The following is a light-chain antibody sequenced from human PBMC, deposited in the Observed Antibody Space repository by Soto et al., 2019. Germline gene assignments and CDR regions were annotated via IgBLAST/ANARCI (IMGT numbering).Light chain of an antibody. J-gene: IGKJ2*01. Sequence: DIQMTQSPSTLSASVTDRVTITCRASQNIHKWLAWYRQKPGKAPKLLIYDASTLENGVPSRFSGSGSGTEFTLTITSPQPDDFATYYCQEYNDNSYTFGQGTKLEI. V-gene: IGKV1-5*01. CDR1: QNIHKW. CDR2: DAS. CDR3: QEYNDNSYT.